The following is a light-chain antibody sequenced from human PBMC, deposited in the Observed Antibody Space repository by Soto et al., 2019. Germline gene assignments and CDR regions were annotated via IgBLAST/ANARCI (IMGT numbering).Light chain of an antibody. V-gene: IGKV3-20*01. J-gene: IGKJ2*01. CDR3: QQYGSSPYT. CDR1: QSVSSSY. Sequence: EIVLTQSPGTLSLSPGERATLSCRASQSVSSSYFAWYQQKPGQAPGLLIYGASSKATGIPDRFSGSGSGTDFTLTISRLEPEDFAVYYCQQYGSSPYTFGQGTKLEIK. CDR2: GAS.